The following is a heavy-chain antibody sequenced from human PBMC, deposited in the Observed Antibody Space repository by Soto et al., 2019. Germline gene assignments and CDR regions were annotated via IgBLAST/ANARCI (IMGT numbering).Heavy chain of an antibody. CDR3: AKATTVYNYGTYYYYYGMDV. Sequence: PGGSLRLSCAASGFTFSSYAMTWVRQAPGKGLEWVSGISGSGSDTYYADSVKGRFTISRDNSKNTLDLHMNSLRAEDTAAYYWAKATTVYNYGTYYYYYGMDVWGQGTTVTVSS. CDR2: ISGSGSDT. V-gene: IGHV3-23*01. CDR1: GFTFSSYA. J-gene: IGHJ6*02. D-gene: IGHD5-18*01.